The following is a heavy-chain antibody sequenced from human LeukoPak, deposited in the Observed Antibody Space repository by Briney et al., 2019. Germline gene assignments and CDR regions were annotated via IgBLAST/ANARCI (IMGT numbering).Heavy chain of an antibody. Sequence: GGSLRLSCAASGFTFSSYSMNRVRQAPGKGLEWVSSISSSSSYIYYADSVKGRFTISGDNAKNSLYLQMNSLRAEDTAVYYCARSFDGDYFDYWGQGTLVTVSS. CDR1: GFTFSSYS. V-gene: IGHV3-21*01. D-gene: IGHD3-9*01. CDR2: ISSSSSYI. CDR3: ARSFDGDYFDY. J-gene: IGHJ4*02.